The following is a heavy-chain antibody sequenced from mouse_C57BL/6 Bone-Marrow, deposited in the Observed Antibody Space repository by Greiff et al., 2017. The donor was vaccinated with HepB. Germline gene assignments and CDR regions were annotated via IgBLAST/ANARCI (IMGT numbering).Heavy chain of an antibody. D-gene: IGHD1-1*01. CDR2: ISSGGSYT. Sequence: EVHVVESGGDLVKPGGSLKLSCAASGFTFSSYGMSWVRQTPDKRLEWVATISSGGSYTYYPDSVKGRFTISRDNARNTLYLQMSSLKSDDTAMYDCARRGTTFSRFDDWGQGTTLTVSS. CDR3: ARRGTTFSRFDD. CDR1: GFTFSSYG. J-gene: IGHJ2*01. V-gene: IGHV5-6*01.